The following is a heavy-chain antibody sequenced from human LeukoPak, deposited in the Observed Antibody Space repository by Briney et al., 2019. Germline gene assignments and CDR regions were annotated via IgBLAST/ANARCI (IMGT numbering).Heavy chain of an antibody. J-gene: IGHJ4*02. CDR1: GGPISSYY. CDR2: IYYSGST. CDR3: ARGTTGSSGSYPFD. V-gene: IGHV4-59*01. D-gene: IGHD1-26*01. Sequence: SETLSLTCTVSGGPISSYYWSWIRQPPGKGLEWIGYIYYSGSTNYNPSLKSRVTISVDTSKNQFSLKLSSVTAADTAVYYCARGTTGSSGSYPFDWGQGTLVTVSS.